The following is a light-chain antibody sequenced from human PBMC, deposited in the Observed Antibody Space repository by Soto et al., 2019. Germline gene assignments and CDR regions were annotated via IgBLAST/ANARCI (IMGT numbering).Light chain of an antibody. V-gene: IGLV1-47*01. CDR2: RNN. CDR3: AAWDDTLSGLYV. J-gene: IGLJ1*01. Sequence: QLVLTQPPSASGTPGQRVTISCSGSSSNIGGNYVYWYQQLPGAAPKLLIYRNNLRPSGVPDRFSGSKSGTSASLAISGLRSEDEADYYCAAWDDTLSGLYVFGTGTKVTVL. CDR1: SSNIGGNY.